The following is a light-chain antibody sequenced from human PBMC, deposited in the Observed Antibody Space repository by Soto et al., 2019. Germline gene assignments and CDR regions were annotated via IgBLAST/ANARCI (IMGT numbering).Light chain of an antibody. J-gene: IGKJ5*01. CDR1: QSVSDF. Sequence: EIVLTQSPATLSLSPGERATLSCWASQSVSDFLAWFQQRPGQAPRLLLYDASNRATGIPARFSGSGSGTDFTLTISSLEPEDFAFYYCQQRSNWPPTFGQGTRLEIK. V-gene: IGKV3-11*01. CDR3: QQRSNWPPT. CDR2: DAS.